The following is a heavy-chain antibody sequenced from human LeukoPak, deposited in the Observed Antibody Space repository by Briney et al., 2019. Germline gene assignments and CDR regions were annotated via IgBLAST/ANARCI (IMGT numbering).Heavy chain of an antibody. CDR3: ARGGPRGDTAMVLTK. CDR1: GYTFTNYY. CDR2: INPSDGST. Sequence: ASVKVSCKASGYTFTNYYMHWVRQAPGQGLEWMGIINPSDGSTSYAQKFQGRVTMTRDTSTSTVYMEVSSLRSEDTAVYYCARGGPRGDTAMVLTKWGQGTLITVSS. D-gene: IGHD5-18*01. V-gene: IGHV1-46*01. J-gene: IGHJ4*02.